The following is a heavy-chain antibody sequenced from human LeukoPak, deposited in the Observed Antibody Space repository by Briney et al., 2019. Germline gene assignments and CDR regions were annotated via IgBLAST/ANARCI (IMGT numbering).Heavy chain of an antibody. V-gene: IGHV3-7*03. CDR3: AKHFCTGLDCSLFDS. CDR1: GFPFNAYW. Sequence: GGSLRLSCAASGFPFNAYWMTWVRQAPGKGLEWVANIRQDGDTKYYVDSVKGRFIISRDDSKNALSLQLNSLRPEDTALYYCAKHFCTGLDCSLFDSWGQGTLVTVSS. CDR2: IRQDGDTK. D-gene: IGHD2-8*02. J-gene: IGHJ4*02.